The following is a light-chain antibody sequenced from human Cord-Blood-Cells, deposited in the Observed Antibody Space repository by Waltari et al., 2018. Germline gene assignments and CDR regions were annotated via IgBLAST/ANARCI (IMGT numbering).Light chain of an antibody. V-gene: IGKV3-15*01. Sequence: EIVMTQSPATLSVSPGERATLSCRASQSVSSNLAWYQQKPGQAPILLIYGASTRATGIPARFSCSGSGKEFTLTISSLQSEDFAVYCCQQYNNWPPATFGQGTKVEIK. CDR1: QSVSSN. CDR2: GAS. CDR3: QQYNNWPPAT. J-gene: IGKJ1*01.